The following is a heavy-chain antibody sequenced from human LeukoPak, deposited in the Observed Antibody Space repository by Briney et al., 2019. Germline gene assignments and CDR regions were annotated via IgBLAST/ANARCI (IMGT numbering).Heavy chain of an antibody. CDR3: ARETDHFDVLTGGSWFDP. CDR2: IYSSGST. D-gene: IGHD3-9*01. CDR1: GGSISNYY. Sequence: SETLYLTCTVSGGSISNYYWSWIRQPAGKGLEWIGRIYSSGSTNYNPSLKSRVTMSVDTSKNQFSLKLSSVTAADTAVYYCARETDHFDVLTGGSWFDPWGQGTLVTVSS. V-gene: IGHV4-4*07. J-gene: IGHJ5*02.